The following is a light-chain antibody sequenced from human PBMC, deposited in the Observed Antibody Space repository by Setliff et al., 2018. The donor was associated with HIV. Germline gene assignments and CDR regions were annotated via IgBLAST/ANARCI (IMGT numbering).Light chain of an antibody. CDR2: EVN. Sequence: QSALTQPPSASGSPGQSVTISCTGTSSDVGGYNYVSWYQQHPGKAPKLMIYEVNKRPSGVPDRFSGSESGNTASLTVSGLQAEDEADYYCSPYAASNNPPYVFGTGTKVTVL. V-gene: IGLV2-8*01. CDR1: SSDVGGYNY. J-gene: IGLJ1*01. CDR3: SPYAASNNPPYV.